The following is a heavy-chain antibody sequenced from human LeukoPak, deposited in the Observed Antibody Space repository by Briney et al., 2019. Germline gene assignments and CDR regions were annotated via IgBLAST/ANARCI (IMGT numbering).Heavy chain of an antibody. CDR1: GFSLSTSGVG. CDR3: AHRRVGRYGSYPEAFDY. CDR2: IYWNDDK. V-gene: IGHV2-5*01. Sequence: SGPTLVKPTQTLTLTCTFSGFSLSTSGVGVGWIRQPPGKALEWLALIYWNDDKRYSPSLKSRLTITKDTSKNQVVLTMTNMDPVDTATYYCAHRRVGRYGSYPEAFDYWGQGTLVTVSS. D-gene: IGHD3-10*01. J-gene: IGHJ4*02.